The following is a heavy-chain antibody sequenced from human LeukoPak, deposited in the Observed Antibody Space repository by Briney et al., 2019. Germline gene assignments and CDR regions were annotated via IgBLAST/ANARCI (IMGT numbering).Heavy chain of an antibody. V-gene: IGHV4-39*01. CDR1: GVSISSSSYH. D-gene: IGHD3-9*01. CDR2: IYYSGST. CDR3: ASLLTYFDY. J-gene: IGHJ4*02. Sequence: SETLSLICTVSGVSISSSSYHWGWIRQPPGKGLEWTASIYYSGSTYYSPSLKSRVTISVDTSKNQFSLKMSSVIAADTAVYYCASLLTYFDYSGQGTLVTVSS.